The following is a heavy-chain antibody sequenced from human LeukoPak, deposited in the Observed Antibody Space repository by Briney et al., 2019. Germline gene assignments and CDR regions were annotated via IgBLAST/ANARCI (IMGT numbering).Heavy chain of an antibody. CDR3: ARGKITMVRGVIRVWFDP. CDR1: GGSFSGCY. D-gene: IGHD3-10*01. Sequence: PSETLSLTCAVYGGSFSGCYWSWIRQPPGKGLEWIGEINHSGSTNYNPSLKSRVTISVDTSKNQFSLKLSSVTAADTAVYYCARGKITMVRGVIRVWFDPWGQDTLVTVSS. J-gene: IGHJ5*02. V-gene: IGHV4-34*01. CDR2: INHSGST.